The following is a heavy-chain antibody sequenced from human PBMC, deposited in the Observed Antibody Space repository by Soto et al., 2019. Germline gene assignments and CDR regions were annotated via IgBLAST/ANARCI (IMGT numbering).Heavy chain of an antibody. Sequence: SETLSLTCTVSGGSISSSSYYWGWIRQPPGKGLEWIGSIYYSGSTYYNPSLKSRVTISVDTSKNQFSLKLSSVTASDTAVYYCARAYYDSSGYPYYFDYWGKRTLGTVCS. CDR2: IYYSGST. CDR3: ARAYYDSSGYPYYFDY. D-gene: IGHD3-22*01. V-gene: IGHV4-39*01. J-gene: IGHJ4*02. CDR1: GGSISSSSYY.